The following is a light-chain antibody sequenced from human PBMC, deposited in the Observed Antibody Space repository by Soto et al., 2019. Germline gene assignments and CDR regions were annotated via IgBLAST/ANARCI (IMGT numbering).Light chain of an antibody. Sequence: EIVLTQSPGTLSLSPGERATLSCRASQSVSSSYLAWYQQKPGQAPRLLIYGASSRATGIPDRFSGSGSGTDFTLTIIRLEPEDFAVYYCQQYCSSHLFGQGTKLEIK. J-gene: IGKJ2*01. CDR3: QQYCSSHL. V-gene: IGKV3-20*01. CDR2: GAS. CDR1: QSVSSSY.